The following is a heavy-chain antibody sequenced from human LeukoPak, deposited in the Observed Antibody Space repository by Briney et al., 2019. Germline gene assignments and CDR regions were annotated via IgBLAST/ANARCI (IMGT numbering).Heavy chain of an antibody. D-gene: IGHD1-26*01. CDR1: GGTFSSYT. CDR3: GRGGTVRNWFDP. Sequence: SVKVSCKASGGTFSSYTISWVRQAPGQGLEWMGRIIPILGIANYAQKFQGRVTITADKSTSTAYLELSSLRAEDTAVYYCGRGGTVRNWFDPWGQGNLVTVSS. J-gene: IGHJ5*02. CDR2: IIPILGIA. V-gene: IGHV1-69*02.